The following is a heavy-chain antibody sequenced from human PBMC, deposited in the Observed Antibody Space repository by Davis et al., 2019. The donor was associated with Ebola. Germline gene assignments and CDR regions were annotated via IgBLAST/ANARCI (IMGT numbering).Heavy chain of an antibody. CDR1: GFTFSSYA. J-gene: IGHJ6*02. Sequence: GESLKISCAASGFTFSSYAMSWVRQAPGKGLEWVSAISGSGGSTYYADSVKGRFTISRDNSKNTLYLQMNSLRAEDTAVYYCAKGDSSGYYYVRPYYGMDVWGQGTTVTVSS. D-gene: IGHD3-22*01. V-gene: IGHV3-23*01. CDR2: ISGSGGST. CDR3: AKGDSSGYYYVRPYYGMDV.